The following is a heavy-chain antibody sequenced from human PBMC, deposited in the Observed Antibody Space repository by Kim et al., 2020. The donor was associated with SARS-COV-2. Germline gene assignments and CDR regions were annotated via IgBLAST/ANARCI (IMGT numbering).Heavy chain of an antibody. V-gene: IGHV4-59*08. J-gene: IGHJ6*04. CDR1: GGSLRSNY. CDR2: IFDSGST. CDR3: ARHLGYLKGWDV. D-gene: IGHD2-15*01. Sequence: SETLSLTCTVSGGSLRSNYWSWIRQPPGKGLEWIGYIFDSGSTNYNPSLKSRVTISLDTSRNQVSLRLSSVTAADTAVYYCARHLGYLKGWDVWGNGTTVTVSS.